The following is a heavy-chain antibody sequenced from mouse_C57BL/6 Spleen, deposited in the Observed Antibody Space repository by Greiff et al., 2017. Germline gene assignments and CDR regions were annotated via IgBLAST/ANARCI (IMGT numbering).Heavy chain of an antibody. D-gene: IGHD2-3*01. J-gene: IGHJ3*01. CDR1: GFTFSDAW. Sequence: EVQRVESGGGLVQPGGSMKLSCAASGFTFSDAWMDWVRQSPEKGLEWVAEIRNKANNHATYYAESVKGRFTISRDDSKSSVYLQMNSLRAEDTGIYYCTTSGGYYSAWFAYWGQGTLVTVSA. V-gene: IGHV6-6*01. CDR2: IRNKANNHAT. CDR3: TTSGGYYSAWFAY.